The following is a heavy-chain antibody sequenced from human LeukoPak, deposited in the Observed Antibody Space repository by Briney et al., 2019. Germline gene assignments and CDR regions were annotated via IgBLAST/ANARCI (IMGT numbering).Heavy chain of an antibody. V-gene: IGHV1-18*01. CDR1: GYTFTSYG. D-gene: IGHD3-22*01. Sequence: ASVKVSCKASGYTFTSYGISWVRQAPGQGLEWMGWISAYNGNTHYAQKLQGRVTMTTDTSTSTVYMELRSLRSDDTAVYYCARVGADSSGYSDYYFDYWGQGTLVTVSS. CDR2: ISAYNGNT. J-gene: IGHJ4*02. CDR3: ARVGADSSGYSDYYFDY.